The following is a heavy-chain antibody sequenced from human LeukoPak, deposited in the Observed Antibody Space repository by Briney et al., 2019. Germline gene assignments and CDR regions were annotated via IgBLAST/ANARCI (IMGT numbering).Heavy chain of an antibody. CDR2: INPNSGGT. Sequence: ASVKVSCKASGYTFTGYYMHWVRQAPGQGREWMGWINPNSGGTNYAQKFQGRVTMTRDTSISTAYMELSRLRSDDTAVYYCARAGIVVVHHEDWEWFDPWGQGTLVTVSS. D-gene: IGHD2-2*01. CDR1: GYTFTGYY. J-gene: IGHJ5*02. CDR3: ARAGIVVVHHEDWEWFDP. V-gene: IGHV1-2*02.